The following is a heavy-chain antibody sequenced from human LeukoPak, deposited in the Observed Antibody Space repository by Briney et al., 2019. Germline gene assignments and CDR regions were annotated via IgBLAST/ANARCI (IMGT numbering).Heavy chain of an antibody. CDR3: ARTLYYYGSGWFDP. CDR1: GGTFSSYG. CDR2: IIPIFGTA. J-gene: IGHJ5*02. V-gene: IGHV1-69*13. Sequence: GASVKVSCKASGGTFSSYGISWVRQAPGQGLEWMGGIIPIFGTANYAQKFQGRVTITADESTSTAYMELSSLRSEDTAVYYCARTLYYYGSGWFDPWGQGTLVTVSS. D-gene: IGHD3-10*01.